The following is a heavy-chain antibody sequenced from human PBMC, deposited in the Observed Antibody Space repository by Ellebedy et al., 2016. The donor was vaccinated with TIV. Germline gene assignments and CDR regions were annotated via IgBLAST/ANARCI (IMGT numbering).Heavy chain of an antibody. Sequence: SETLSLTXTVSGGSISSGGYYWSWIRQHPGKGLEWIGYIYYSGSTYYNPSLKSRVTISVDTSKNQFSLKLSSVTAADTAVYYCARRGYSSVDVWGQGTTVTVSS. CDR3: ARRGYSSVDV. CDR1: GGSISSGGYY. CDR2: IYYSGST. V-gene: IGHV4-31*03. J-gene: IGHJ6*02. D-gene: IGHD5-18*01.